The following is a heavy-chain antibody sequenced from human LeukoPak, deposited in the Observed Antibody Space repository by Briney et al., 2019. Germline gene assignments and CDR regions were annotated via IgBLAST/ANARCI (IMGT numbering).Heavy chain of an antibody. CDR3: AKDGTDCSSTSCSPPYYYYYMDV. CDR1: GFTFDDYA. CDR2: ISWNSGSI. J-gene: IGHJ6*03. D-gene: IGHD2-2*01. V-gene: IGHV3-9*01. Sequence: PGGSLRLSCAASGFTFDDYAMHWVRQAPGKGLEWVSGISWNSGSIAYADSVKGRFTISRDNAKNSLYLQMNSLRAEDTALYYCAKDGTDCSSTSCSPPYYYYYMDVWGKGTTVTVSS.